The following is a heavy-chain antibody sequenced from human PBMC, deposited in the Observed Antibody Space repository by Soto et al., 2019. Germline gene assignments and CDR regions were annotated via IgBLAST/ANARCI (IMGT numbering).Heavy chain of an antibody. J-gene: IGHJ4*02. CDR2: LYSGGTT. Sequence: EVQLVESGGGLVQPGGSLRLSCAASGFTVSSNYMSWVRQAPGKGLEWVSVLYSGGTTFYVDSVKGRFTISRHNSKNTLYLQMDSLRADDTAVYSCAGAAARRGDIDYWGQGTLVTVSS. CDR1: GFTVSSNY. V-gene: IGHV3-53*04. CDR3: AGAAARRGDIDY. D-gene: IGHD6-6*01.